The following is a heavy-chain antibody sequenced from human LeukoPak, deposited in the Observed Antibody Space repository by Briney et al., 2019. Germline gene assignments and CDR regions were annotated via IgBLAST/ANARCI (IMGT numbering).Heavy chain of an antibody. CDR1: GFSVSNYV. Sequence: GGSLRLSCAASGFSVSNYVMNWVRQAPGKGLEWVSGISASSINTYYAESVKGRFTISRDISVNTLNLQMNTLRAEDTAVYYCVHVPVSAQWYFALWGRGTLVTVSS. CDR3: VHVPVSAQWYFAL. D-gene: IGHD2-2*01. J-gene: IGHJ2*01. V-gene: IGHV3-23*01. CDR2: ISASSINT.